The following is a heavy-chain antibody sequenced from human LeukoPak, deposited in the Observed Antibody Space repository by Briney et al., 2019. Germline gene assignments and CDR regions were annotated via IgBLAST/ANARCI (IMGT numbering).Heavy chain of an antibody. Sequence: PSQTLSLTCTVSGGSISSGGYYWSWIPQPPGKGLEWIGEINHSGSTNYNPSLKSRVTISVDTSKNQFSLKLSSVTAADTAVYYCASLPAKTQRYYYDDYGMDVWGQGTTVTVSS. V-gene: IGHV4-30-2*01. CDR2: INHSGST. CDR3: ASLPAKTQRYYYDDYGMDV. D-gene: IGHD4/OR15-4a*01. J-gene: IGHJ6*02. CDR1: GGSISSGGYY.